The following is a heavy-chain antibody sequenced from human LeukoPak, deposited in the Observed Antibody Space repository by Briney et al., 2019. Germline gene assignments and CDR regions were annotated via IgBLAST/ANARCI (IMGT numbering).Heavy chain of an antibody. J-gene: IGHJ4*02. V-gene: IGHV4-59*11. CDR2: VYYNGLT. D-gene: IGHD4-17*01. Sequence: SETLSLTCTVSGGSISPRYWTWIRQTPGKGLEWIGYVYYNGLTSYNASLRSRLILSVDTARNQVSLKLTSVTAADTAVYYCTREVSTVTFDYWGQGTLVTVSS. CDR1: GGSISPRY. CDR3: TREVSTVTFDY.